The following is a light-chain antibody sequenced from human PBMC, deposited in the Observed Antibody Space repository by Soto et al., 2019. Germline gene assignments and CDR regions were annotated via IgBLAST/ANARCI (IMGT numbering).Light chain of an antibody. V-gene: IGLV1-44*01. J-gene: IGLJ2*01. CDR3: SSWDDRLNGPI. CDR2: GDN. Sequence: QSVLTQPPSASGTPGQRVTISCSGSRSNIGSNTVAWYQLLPGTAPKVLIYGDNQWPSGVPDRFSGSKSGTSASLVISGLQSGDEADYYCSSWDDRLNGPIFGGGTKLTVL. CDR1: RSNIGSNT.